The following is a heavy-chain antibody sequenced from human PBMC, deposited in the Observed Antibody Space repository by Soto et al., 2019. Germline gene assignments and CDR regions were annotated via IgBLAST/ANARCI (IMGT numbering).Heavy chain of an antibody. D-gene: IGHD3-3*01. J-gene: IGHJ4*02. Sequence: SVKVSCNASVGTFSSYAISCVRQAPGQGLEWMGGIIPIFGTANYAQKFQGRVTFTRDTSASTAYMELSSLGSDDTAVYYCATQHNIWSGYCFDNWGQGTQVTVSS. CDR2: IIPIFGTA. CDR1: VGTFSSYA. V-gene: IGHV1-69*05. CDR3: ATQHNIWSGYCFDN.